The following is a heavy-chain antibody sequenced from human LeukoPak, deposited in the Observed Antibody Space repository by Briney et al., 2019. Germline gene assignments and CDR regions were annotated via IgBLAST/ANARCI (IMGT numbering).Heavy chain of an antibody. Sequence: KPSETLSLTCTVSGGSISSYYWSWIRQPPGKGLEWIGYIYYSGSTYYNPSLKSRVTISVDTSKNQFSLKLSSVTAADTAVYYCAENSSSWPLPYYFDYWGQGTLVTVSS. CDR2: IYYSGST. D-gene: IGHD6-13*01. V-gene: IGHV4-59*03. CDR3: AENSSSWPLPYYFDY. CDR1: GGSISSYY. J-gene: IGHJ4*02.